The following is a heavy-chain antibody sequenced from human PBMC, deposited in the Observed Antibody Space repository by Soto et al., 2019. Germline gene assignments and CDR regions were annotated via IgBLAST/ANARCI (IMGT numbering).Heavy chain of an antibody. D-gene: IGHD3-3*01. CDR1: GYTFTSYD. Sequence: ASVKVSCKASGYTFTSYDINWVRQATGRGLEWMGWMNPNSGNTGYAQKFQGRVTMTRNTSISTAYMELSSLRSEDTAVYYCAICHVGSDFWSGYSYYYYYGMDVWGQGTTVTVSS. J-gene: IGHJ6*02. V-gene: IGHV1-8*01. CDR2: MNPNSGNT. CDR3: AICHVGSDFWSGYSYYYYYGMDV.